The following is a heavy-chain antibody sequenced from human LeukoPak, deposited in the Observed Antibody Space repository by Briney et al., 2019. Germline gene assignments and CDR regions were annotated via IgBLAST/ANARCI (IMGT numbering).Heavy chain of an antibody. CDR3: AKDLAYSFDY. V-gene: IGHV3-23*01. Sequence: GGSLRLSCAASGFTFSSNYMSWVRQAPGKGLEWVTSTSGNGVKRYYAGSVRGRFTVSRDNFKNTLYLQMSSLRAEDTAIYYCAKDLAYSFDYWGQGILVTVS. D-gene: IGHD2-15*01. J-gene: IGHJ4*02. CDR2: TSGNGVKR. CDR1: GFTFSSNY.